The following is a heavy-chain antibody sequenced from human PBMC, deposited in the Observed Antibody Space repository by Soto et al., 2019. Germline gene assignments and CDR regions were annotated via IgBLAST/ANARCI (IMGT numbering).Heavy chain of an antibody. CDR2: ISGSGDST. D-gene: IGHD2-2*02. J-gene: IGHJ4*02. V-gene: IGHV3-23*01. Sequence: EVQLLESGGGLVQPGGSLRRSCAASVFTFSSYAMSWVRQHPGKGPEWVAAISGSGDSTYFADSVKGRFTISRDNSRNSLYLQMNSLRAEDTAVYYCARGHLIPLDYWGQGTLVTVSS. CDR3: ARGHLIPLDY. CDR1: VFTFSSYA.